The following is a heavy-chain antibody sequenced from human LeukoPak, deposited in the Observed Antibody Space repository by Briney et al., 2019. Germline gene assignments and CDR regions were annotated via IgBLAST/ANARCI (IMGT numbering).Heavy chain of an antibody. Sequence: GSVKVSCKASGYTFTGYYMHWVRQAPGQGLEWMGRINPNSGGTNYAQKFQGRVTMTRDTSISTAYMELSRLRSDDTAVYYCARDMSGRTAYFQYWGQGTLVTVSS. J-gene: IGHJ1*01. CDR1: GYTFTGYY. V-gene: IGHV1-2*06. CDR2: INPNSGGT. CDR3: ARDMSGRTAYFQY. D-gene: IGHD1-26*01.